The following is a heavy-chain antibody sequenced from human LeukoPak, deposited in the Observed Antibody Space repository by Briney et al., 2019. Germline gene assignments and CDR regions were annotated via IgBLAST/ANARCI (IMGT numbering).Heavy chain of an antibody. CDR3: AKMSNYYNSLGYYAFDI. V-gene: IGHV3-66*01. J-gene: IGHJ3*02. CDR1: GFIVSRKY. CDR2: IYNGGSA. Sequence: PWGSLRLSCAASGFIVSRKYMSWVRQAPGKGLEWVSVIYNGGSADYADSVKGRFTISRDNSKNTLHLQMRAEDTAVYYCAKMSNYYNSLGYYAFDIWGQGTMVTVSS. D-gene: IGHD3-22*01.